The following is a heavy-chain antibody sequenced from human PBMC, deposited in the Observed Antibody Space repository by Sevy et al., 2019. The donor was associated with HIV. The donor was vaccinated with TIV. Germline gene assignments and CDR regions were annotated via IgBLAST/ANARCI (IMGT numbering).Heavy chain of an antibody. Sequence: GGSLRLSCAASGFTFSSFAMSWVRQTPGKGLEWVSGLNGSGGRKYYPDSVKGRFTISRDNSKNRLYLQMNSLIAEDTAVYYCAKDTDSGSYLNDAFDIWGQGTMVTVSS. V-gene: IGHV3-23*01. CDR3: AKDTDSGSYLNDAFDI. CDR1: GFTFSSFA. CDR2: LNGSGGRK. J-gene: IGHJ3*02. D-gene: IGHD1-26*01.